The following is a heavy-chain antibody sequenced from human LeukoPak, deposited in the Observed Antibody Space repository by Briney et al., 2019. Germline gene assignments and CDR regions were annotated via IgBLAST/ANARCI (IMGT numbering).Heavy chain of an antibody. Sequence: PGGSLRLSCAASGFTFSTYDMHWVRQATGKGLEWVSAIDTTGDTYYPGSVKGRFTISRENAKNSLYLQMNSLRAGDTAVYYCARAAYSSTWYSRYFDLWGRGTLVTVSS. CDR1: GFTFSTYD. D-gene: IGHD6-13*01. J-gene: IGHJ2*01. V-gene: IGHV3-13*01. CDR2: IDTTGDT. CDR3: ARAAYSSTWYSRYFDL.